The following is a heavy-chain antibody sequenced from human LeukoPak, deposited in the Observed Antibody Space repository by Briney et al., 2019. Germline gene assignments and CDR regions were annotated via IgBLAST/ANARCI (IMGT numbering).Heavy chain of an antibody. J-gene: IGHJ4*02. CDR2: IKYDGNEI. V-gene: IGHV3-7*01. CDR1: GFTFSSSW. D-gene: IGHD5-18*01. CDR3: AAMDHFDY. Sequence: GGSLTLSCAASGFTFSSSWMAWVRQAPGKGLEWVANIKYDGNEIYYVDSVKGRFAISRDNAKNSLHLEMNSLRADDTAVYYCAAMDHFDYWGQGTLVSVSS.